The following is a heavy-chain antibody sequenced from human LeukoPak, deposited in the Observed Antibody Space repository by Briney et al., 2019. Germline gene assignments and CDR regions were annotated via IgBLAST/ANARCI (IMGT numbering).Heavy chain of an antibody. V-gene: IGHV4-30-4*07. CDR2: IDYSGST. CDR3: ARVRATVVTLGPFDY. Sequence: PSETLSLTCAVAGGSISSGGYCWSWIRQPPVKGLEWIGYIDYSGSTYYNPSLKSRVTISVDTSKNQFSLKLSSVTAADTAVYYCARVRATVVTLGPFDYWGQGTLVTVSS. CDR1: GGSISSGGYC. D-gene: IGHD4-23*01. J-gene: IGHJ4*02.